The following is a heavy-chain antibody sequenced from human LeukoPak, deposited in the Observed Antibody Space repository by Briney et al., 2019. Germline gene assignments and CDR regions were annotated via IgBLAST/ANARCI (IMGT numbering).Heavy chain of an antibody. Sequence: GGSLRLSCAASGFTFDDYTMHWVRQAPGKGLEWVSLISWDGGYTYYADSVKGRFTISRDNAKNSLYLQMNSLRAEDTAVYYCARVSPNTVTTLQYFGYWGQGTLVTVSS. CDR3: ARVSPNTVTTLQYFGY. CDR2: ISWDGGYT. D-gene: IGHD4-17*01. J-gene: IGHJ4*02. V-gene: IGHV3-43*01. CDR1: GFTFDDYT.